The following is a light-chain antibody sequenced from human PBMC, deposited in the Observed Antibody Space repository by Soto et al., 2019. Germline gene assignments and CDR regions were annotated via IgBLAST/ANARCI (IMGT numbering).Light chain of an antibody. CDR2: GIS. Sequence: ELGLTKSPATLSVSPWEGATLSCRASQRVGSNFLAWYQQKPGQPPRLLIYGISTRAAGIPDRFSGSGSGTDFTLTITRLAREDFAVHYCQQYHTSPLLFGQGTKVDIK. V-gene: IGKV3-20*01. CDR3: QQYHTSPLL. CDR1: QRVGSNF. J-gene: IGKJ1*01.